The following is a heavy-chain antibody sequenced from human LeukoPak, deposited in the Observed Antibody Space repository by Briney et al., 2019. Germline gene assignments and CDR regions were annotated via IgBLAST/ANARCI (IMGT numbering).Heavy chain of an antibody. Sequence: SVKVSCKASGGTFSSYTISWVRQAPGQGLERMGRIIPILGIANYAQKFQGRVTITADKSTSTAYMELSSLRSEDTAVYYCARDDESGSGWFPFDYWGQGTLVTVSS. D-gene: IGHD6-19*01. CDR2: IIPILGIA. CDR3: ARDDESGSGWFPFDY. CDR1: GGTFSSYT. V-gene: IGHV1-69*04. J-gene: IGHJ4*02.